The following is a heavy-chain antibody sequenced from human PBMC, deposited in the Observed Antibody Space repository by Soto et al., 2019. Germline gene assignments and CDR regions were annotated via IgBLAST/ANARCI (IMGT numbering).Heavy chain of an antibody. V-gene: IGHV3-30*03. J-gene: IGHJ4*02. D-gene: IGHD1-26*01. Sequence: QVQLVESGGGVVQPGRSLRLSCAASGFTFSHYGIHWVRQAPGKGLEWLAVISYGGSNKHYADSVKGRFTVSRDNSKNPLYLQMNSLRAEGTAVYFCARYSGKYQGPIDYWGQGTLVTVSS. CDR2: ISYGGSNK. CDR1: GFTFSHYG. CDR3: ARYSGKYQGPIDY.